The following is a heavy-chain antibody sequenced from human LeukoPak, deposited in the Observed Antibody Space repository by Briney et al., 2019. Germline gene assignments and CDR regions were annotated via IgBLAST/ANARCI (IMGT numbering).Heavy chain of an antibody. V-gene: IGHV3-72*01. CDR1: GFTFSAYY. CDR2: IRNKANSYTT. CDR3: TTGPGVGGVFY. D-gene: IGHD3-3*01. J-gene: IGHJ4*02. Sequence: PGGSLRLSCAASGFTFSAYYMDWVRQSLGKGLEWVGRIRNKANSYTTEYAASVKGRFTISRDDSKNTLYLQMNSLKTEDTAVYYCTTGPGVGGVFYWGQGTLVTVSS.